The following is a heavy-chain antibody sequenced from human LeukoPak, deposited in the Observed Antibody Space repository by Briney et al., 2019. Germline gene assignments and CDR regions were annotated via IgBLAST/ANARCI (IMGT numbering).Heavy chain of an antibody. CDR2: IYPDGRT. Sequence: PGGSRRLACAASGFTVSSNYMNWVRQAPGKGLEWVSIIYPDGRTYYADSVKGRFTISRDSSKNTVSLQLNSLRAEDTAVYYCARASSVITIFAYWGRGTLVTVSS. CDR3: ARASSVITIFAY. J-gene: IGHJ4*02. D-gene: IGHD3-3*01. CDR1: GFTVSSNY. V-gene: IGHV3-66*01.